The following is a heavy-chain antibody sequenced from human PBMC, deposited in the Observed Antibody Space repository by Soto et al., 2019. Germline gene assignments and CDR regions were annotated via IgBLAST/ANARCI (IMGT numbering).Heavy chain of an antibody. CDR2: IYYSGST. CDR1: GGSISSYY. CDR3: ARRWGYSFDY. Sequence: QLQLQESGPGLVKPSETLSLTCTVSGGSISSYYWGWIRRPPGKGLECIGSIYYSGSTYYNPSLKSRVTIPGATSKNQFSLKLSSVTAEDTAVYYCARRWGYSFDYWGQGTLVSVSS. V-gene: IGHV4-39*01. J-gene: IGHJ4*02. D-gene: IGHD7-27*01.